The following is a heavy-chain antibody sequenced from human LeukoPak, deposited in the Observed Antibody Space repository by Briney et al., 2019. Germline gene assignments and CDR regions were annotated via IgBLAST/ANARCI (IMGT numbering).Heavy chain of an antibody. D-gene: IGHD3-3*01. J-gene: IGHJ5*02. CDR3: ARGSGYDFWSGYYKFDP. CDR2: IYYSVST. Sequence: SETLSLTRTVSRGSISRGDYYWRWIRQPPGKGLEWIGYIYYSVSTYYNPSLKSRVTISVDTSKYQFSLKLSSVTVADTAVYYCARGSGYDFWSGYYKFDPWGQGTLVTVSS. V-gene: IGHV4-30-4*08. CDR1: RGSISRGDYY.